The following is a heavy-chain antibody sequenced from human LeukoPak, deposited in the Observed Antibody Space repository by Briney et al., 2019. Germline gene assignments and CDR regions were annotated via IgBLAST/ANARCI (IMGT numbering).Heavy chain of an antibody. CDR3: ARGVDVVVPAEPVFDY. Sequence: SETLSLTCTVSDGSVSSGSYYWSWIRQPPGKGLEWIGYIYYSGSTNYNPSLKSRVTISVDTSKNQFSLKLSSVTAADTAVYYCARGVDVVVPAEPVFDYWGQGTLVTVSS. D-gene: IGHD2-2*01. CDR2: IYYSGST. V-gene: IGHV4-61*01. J-gene: IGHJ4*02. CDR1: DGSVSSGSYY.